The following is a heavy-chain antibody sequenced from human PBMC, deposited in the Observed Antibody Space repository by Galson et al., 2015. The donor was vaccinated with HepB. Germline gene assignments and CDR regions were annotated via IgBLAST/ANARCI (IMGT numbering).Heavy chain of an antibody. J-gene: IGHJ4*02. V-gene: IGHV4-39*01. CDR1: GGSISSSSYY. Sequence: TLSLTCTVSGGSISSSSYYWGWIRQPPGKGLEWIGSIYYSGSTYYNPSLKSRVTISVDTSKNQFSLKLSSVTAADTAVYYCARRSTYGDYGDFDYWGQGTLVTVSS. D-gene: IGHD4-17*01. CDR2: IYYSGST. CDR3: ARRSTYGDYGDFDY.